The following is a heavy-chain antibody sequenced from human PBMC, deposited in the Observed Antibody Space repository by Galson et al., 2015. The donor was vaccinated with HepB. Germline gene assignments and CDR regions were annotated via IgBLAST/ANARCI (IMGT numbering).Heavy chain of an antibody. Sequence: SLRLSCAASGFTFSSYAMHWVRQAPGKGLEWVAVISYDGSNKYYADSVKGRFTISRDNSKNTLYLQMNSLRAAETAVYYCARGSYDILTGYPDYYYYGMDVWGQGTTVTVSS. CDR2: ISYDGSNK. CDR1: GFTFSSYA. CDR3: ARGSYDILTGYPDYYYYGMDV. D-gene: IGHD3-9*01. J-gene: IGHJ6*02. V-gene: IGHV3-30*04.